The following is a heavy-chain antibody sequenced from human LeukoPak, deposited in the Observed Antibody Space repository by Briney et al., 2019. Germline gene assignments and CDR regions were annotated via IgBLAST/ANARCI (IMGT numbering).Heavy chain of an antibody. V-gene: IGHV3-30*04. Sequence: SGGSLRLSCAASGFTFSSYVMHWVRQAPGKGLEWVAVISYDGSNKYYADSVKGRFTISRDNAKNSLYLQMNSLRAEDTAVYYCARASEKYSSSRWVRREIDYWGQGTLVTVSS. CDR3: ARASEKYSSSRWVRREIDY. D-gene: IGHD6-13*01. J-gene: IGHJ4*02. CDR2: ISYDGSNK. CDR1: GFTFSSYV.